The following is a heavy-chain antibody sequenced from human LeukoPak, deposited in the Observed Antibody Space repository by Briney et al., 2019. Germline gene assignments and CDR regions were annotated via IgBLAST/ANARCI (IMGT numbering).Heavy chain of an antibody. V-gene: IGHV4-4*07. CDR3: ARDRDIADYNWLDP. CDR2: IFSSWTI. Sequence: SETLFLTCSVSVGSVSDYHWSSIRQPAGKGLEWNGRIFSSWTIHYHASLRSRVTISVDQSKNQFFLKLTSVNAADTAVYYCARDRDIADYNWLDPWGQGTLVTVSP. D-gene: IGHD6-13*01. J-gene: IGHJ5*02. CDR1: VGSVSDYH.